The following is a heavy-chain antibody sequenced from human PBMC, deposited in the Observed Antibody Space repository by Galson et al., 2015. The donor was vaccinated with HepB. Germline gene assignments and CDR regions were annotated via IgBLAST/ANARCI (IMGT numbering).Heavy chain of an antibody. CDR1: GYTFTSYG. CDR2: ISAYNGNT. CDR3: ARNYDFWSGPSVYYYYYYGMDV. D-gene: IGHD3-3*01. J-gene: IGHJ6*02. Sequence: SVKVSCKASGYTFTSYGISWVRQAPGQGLEWMGWISAYNGNTNYAQKLQGRVTMTTDTSTSTAYMELRSLRSDDTAVYYCARNYDFWSGPSVYYYYYYGMDVWGQGTTVTVSS. V-gene: IGHV1-18*01.